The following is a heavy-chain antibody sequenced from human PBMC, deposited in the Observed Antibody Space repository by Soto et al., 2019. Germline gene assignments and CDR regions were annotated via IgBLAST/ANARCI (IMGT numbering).Heavy chain of an antibody. CDR2: IHVTGYT. Sequence: QLQLQESGSGLVNPSQTLSLTCTVSGSSSTSGSYSCSWIRQAPGTCLEWIGNIHVTGYTACSPSVRRRVTMSVDTSKNQFSLNVNSVTAADTAVYFWARGGALRPKGHVPLAFWGQGTLVTVSS. J-gene: IGHJ1*01. CDR1: GSSSTSGSYS. V-gene: IGHV4-30-2*01. CDR3: ARGGALRPKGHVPLAF. D-gene: IGHD1-26*01.